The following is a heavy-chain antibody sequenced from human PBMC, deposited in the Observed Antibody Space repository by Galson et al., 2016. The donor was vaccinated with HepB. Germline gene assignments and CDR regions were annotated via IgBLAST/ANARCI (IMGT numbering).Heavy chain of an antibody. J-gene: IGHJ6*04. V-gene: IGHV3-33*01. CDR1: GFTFSYYG. Sequence: SLRLSCAASGFTFSYYGMHWVRQAPGKGLAWVAAVHYDGTKQGYADSVKGRFAISRDNYADTLYLQMNSLRAEDTAVYYCARVRKDYYYYYGMEVWGKGTTVTVSS. CDR3: ARVRKDYYYYYGMEV. CDR2: VHYDGTKQ.